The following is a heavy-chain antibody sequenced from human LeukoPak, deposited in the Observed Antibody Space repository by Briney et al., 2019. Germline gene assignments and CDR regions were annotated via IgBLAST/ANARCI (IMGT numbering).Heavy chain of an antibody. D-gene: IGHD4-17*01. J-gene: IGHJ6*02. Sequence: SVKVSCKASGFTFTSSAMQWVRQARGQRLEWIGWIVVGSGNTNYAQKFQGRVTITADKSTSTAYMELSSLRSEDTAVYYCARGMTTVTTYYYYGMDVWGQGTTVTVSS. CDR1: GFTFTSSA. V-gene: IGHV1-58*02. CDR2: IVVGSGNT. CDR3: ARGMTTVTTYYYYGMDV.